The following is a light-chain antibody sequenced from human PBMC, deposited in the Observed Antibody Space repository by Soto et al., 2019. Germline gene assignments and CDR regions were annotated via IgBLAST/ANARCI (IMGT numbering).Light chain of an antibody. J-gene: IGKJ2*01. V-gene: IGKV1-39*01. CDR3: QQSYTTPRA. CDR1: QSIGSC. CDR2: AAS. Sequence: DIQMTQSPSSLSAPVGDRVTITCRARQSIGSCLNWYQHKPGRAPKVLIFAASSLQSEVPSRFSGSGSGAEFPLTIRKLQPEDFATYYRQQSYTTPRAFGQGTRREIK.